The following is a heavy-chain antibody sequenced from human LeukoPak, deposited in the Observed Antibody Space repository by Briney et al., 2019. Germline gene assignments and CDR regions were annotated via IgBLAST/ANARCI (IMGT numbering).Heavy chain of an antibody. J-gene: IGHJ6*02. Sequence: GGSLRLSCAASGFTFSSYWMSWVRQAPGKGLEWVANIKQDGSEKYYVDSVKGRFTISRDNAKNSLYLQMNSLRAEDTAVYYCAKDLRHYYDSSGYNLDVWGQGTTVTVSS. CDR3: AKDLRHYYDSSGYNLDV. CDR2: IKQDGSEK. D-gene: IGHD3-22*01. V-gene: IGHV3-7*03. CDR1: GFTFSSYW.